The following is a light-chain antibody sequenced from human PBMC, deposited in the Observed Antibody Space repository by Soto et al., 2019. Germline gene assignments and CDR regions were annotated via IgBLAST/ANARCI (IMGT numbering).Light chain of an antibody. CDR3: CSYAGSRPTPGVV. CDR2: EVS. J-gene: IGLJ2*01. CDR1: SSDVGSYNL. Sequence: QSVLTQPASVSGSPGQSITISCTGTSSDVGSYNLVSWYQQHPGKAPKLMIYEVSKRHSGVSNRFSGSKSGNTASLTISGLQAEDAADYDCCSYAGSRPTPGVVFGGGTKLTVL. V-gene: IGLV2-23*02.